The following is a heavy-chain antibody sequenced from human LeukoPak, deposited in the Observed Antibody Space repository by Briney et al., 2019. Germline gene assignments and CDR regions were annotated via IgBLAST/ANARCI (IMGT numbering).Heavy chain of an antibody. CDR3: ARGGWYYDSSGYPLGAFDI. Sequence: SETLSLTCTVSGVSISSYYWSWIRQPPGKGLEWIGYIYYSGSTNYNPSLKSRVTISVDTSKNQFSLKLSSVTAADTAVYYCARGGWYYDSSGYPLGAFDIWGQGTMVTVSS. J-gene: IGHJ3*02. D-gene: IGHD3-22*01. CDR1: GVSISSYY. V-gene: IGHV4-59*01. CDR2: IYYSGST.